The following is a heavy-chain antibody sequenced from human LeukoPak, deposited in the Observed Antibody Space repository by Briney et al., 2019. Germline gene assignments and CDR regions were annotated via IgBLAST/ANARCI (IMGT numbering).Heavy chain of an antibody. CDR1: GGSISSSSYY. V-gene: IGHV4-39*07. CDR3: ARALRPPMVRGVTFDY. D-gene: IGHD3-10*01. CDR2: INHSGST. J-gene: IGHJ4*02. Sequence: NPSETLSLTCTVSGGSISSSSYYWSWIRQPPGKGLEWIGEINHSGSTNYNPSLKSRVTISVDTSKNQFSLKLSSVTAADTAVYYCARALRPPMVRGVTFDYWGQGTLVTVSS.